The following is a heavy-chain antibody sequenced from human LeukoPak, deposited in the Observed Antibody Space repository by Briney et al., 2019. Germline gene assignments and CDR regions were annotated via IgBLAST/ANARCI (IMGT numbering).Heavy chain of an antibody. Sequence: GGSLRLSCAASGFTFSSYAMHWVRQAPGKGLEWVAVISYDGSNKYYADSVKGRFTISRDNSKNTLYLQMNSLRAEDTALYYCAKDKAAGYYYYMDVWGKGTTVTISS. CDR3: AKDKAAGYYYYMDV. CDR2: ISYDGSNK. V-gene: IGHV3-30*04. D-gene: IGHD6-13*01. J-gene: IGHJ6*03. CDR1: GFTFSSYA.